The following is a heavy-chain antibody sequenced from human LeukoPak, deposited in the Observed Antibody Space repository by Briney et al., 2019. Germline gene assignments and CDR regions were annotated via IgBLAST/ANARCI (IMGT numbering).Heavy chain of an antibody. J-gene: IGHJ5*02. CDR1: GYTFTGYQ. Sequence: ASVKVSCKASGYTFTGYQIHWVRQAPGQGPEWMGWINPNSGGTNYAQKFQGRVTMTRDTSISTAYMELSRLRSDDTAVYYCARRTDSSNWNYFYPWGQGTLVTVSS. D-gene: IGHD1-7*01. V-gene: IGHV1-2*02. CDR3: ARRTDSSNWNYFYP. CDR2: INPNSGGT.